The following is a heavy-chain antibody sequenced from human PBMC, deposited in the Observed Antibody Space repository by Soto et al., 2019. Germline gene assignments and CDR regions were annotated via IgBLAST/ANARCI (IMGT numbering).Heavy chain of an antibody. CDR1: GGSGSTNGAA. V-gene: IGHV6-1*01. J-gene: IGHJ5*02. CDR2: TYYRSKWYN. Sequence: SQTLSLTYAISGGSGSTNGAACDWIKQSPSRGLEWLGRTYYRSKWYNDYAVSVKSRITINPDTSKSQFSLQLNSVTPEDTAVYYCARDKHDYFNRGIGFDTWGQGILVTVSS. D-gene: IGHD4-17*01. CDR3: ARDKHDYFNRGIGFDT.